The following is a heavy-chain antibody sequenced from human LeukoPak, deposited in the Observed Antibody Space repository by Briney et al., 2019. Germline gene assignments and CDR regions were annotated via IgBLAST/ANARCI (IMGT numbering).Heavy chain of an antibody. V-gene: IGHV3-73*01. CDR2: IRSKTNSYAT. Sequence: GGSLRLSCAASGITLSDSAIHWVRQASGKGLEWVGRIRSKTNSYATAYAASVKGRFTISRDDSKNTAYLQMDSLKTEDTAVYYCTFYYGGPDYWGQATLVTVSS. J-gene: IGHJ4*02. D-gene: IGHD4-23*01. CDR1: GITLSDSA. CDR3: TFYYGGPDY.